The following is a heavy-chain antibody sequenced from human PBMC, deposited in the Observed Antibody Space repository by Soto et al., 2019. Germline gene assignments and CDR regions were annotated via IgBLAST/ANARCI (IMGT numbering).Heavy chain of an antibody. Sequence: SVKVSCKASGGTFSSYAISWVRQAPGQGLEWMGGIIPIFGTANYAQKFQGRVTITADESTSTAYMELSSLRSEDTAVYYCARDHYDSSSYYYYGMDVWGQGTTVTVSS. J-gene: IGHJ6*02. CDR2: IIPIFGTA. D-gene: IGHD3-22*01. CDR3: ARDHYDSSSYYYYGMDV. CDR1: GGTFSSYA. V-gene: IGHV1-69*13.